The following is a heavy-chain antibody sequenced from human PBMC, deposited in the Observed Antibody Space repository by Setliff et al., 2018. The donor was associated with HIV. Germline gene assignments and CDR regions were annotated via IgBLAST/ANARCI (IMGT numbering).Heavy chain of an antibody. D-gene: IGHD2-15*01. J-gene: IGHJ3*02. CDR3: ARNPCSGGSCPDAFDI. CDR2: IYTSGST. Sequence: PSETLSLTCTVSGASISSYYWSWIRQPAGKGLEWIGRIYTSGSTNYNPSLKSRVTMSVDTSKKQFSLRLTSVTAADTAVYYCARNPCSGGSCPDAFDIWGQGTMVTVSS. V-gene: IGHV4-4*07. CDR1: GASISSYY.